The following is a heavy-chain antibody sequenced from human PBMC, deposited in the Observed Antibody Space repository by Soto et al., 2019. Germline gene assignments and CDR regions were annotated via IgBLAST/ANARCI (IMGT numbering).Heavy chain of an antibody. CDR1: GFTFSSYA. Sequence: PGGSLRLSCAGSGFTFSSYAMHWVRQAPGKGLEWVAVISYDGSNKYYADSVKGRFTISRDNSKNTLYLQMNSLRAEDTAVYYCAGQSGYYYFIDYWGQGTLVTVSS. V-gene: IGHV3-30-3*01. D-gene: IGHD3-22*01. CDR3: AGQSGYYYFIDY. J-gene: IGHJ4*02. CDR2: ISYDGSNK.